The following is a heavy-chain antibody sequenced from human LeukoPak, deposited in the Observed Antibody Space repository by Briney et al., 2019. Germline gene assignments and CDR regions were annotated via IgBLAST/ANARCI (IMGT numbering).Heavy chain of an antibody. J-gene: IGHJ4*02. Sequence: PGGSLRLSCAASGFTFSSYSMNWVRQAPGKGLEWVSYIEYSSSSIYYADSVKGRFTISRDNAKNSLYLQMNSLRAEDTAVYYCAKPGLPVGATSFDYWGQGTLVTVSS. CDR2: IEYSSSSI. V-gene: IGHV3-48*01. CDR3: AKPGLPVGATSFDY. CDR1: GFTFSSYS. D-gene: IGHD1-26*01.